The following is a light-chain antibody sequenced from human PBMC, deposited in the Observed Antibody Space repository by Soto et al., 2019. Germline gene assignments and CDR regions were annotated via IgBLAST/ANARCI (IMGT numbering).Light chain of an antibody. CDR2: AAS. Sequence: AIPMTQSPSSLSASVGDRVTITCRASQDIRTDLGWYQQKPGQAPNLLIYAASTLQSGVPSRFSGSGSGTDFTLTISNLQFEDFATYYCLQDYNYPFTFGPGTKVDIK. J-gene: IGKJ3*01. V-gene: IGKV1-6*01. CDR3: LQDYNYPFT. CDR1: QDIRTD.